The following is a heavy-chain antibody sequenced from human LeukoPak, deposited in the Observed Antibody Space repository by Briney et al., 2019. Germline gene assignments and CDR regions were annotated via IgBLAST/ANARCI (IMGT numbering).Heavy chain of an antibody. CDR1: GFTVSSNY. CDR2: IYSGGST. D-gene: IGHD1-1*01. J-gene: IGHJ2*01. Sequence: PGGSLRLSCAASGFTVSSNYMSWVRQAPGKGLEWVSVIYSGGSTYYADSVKGRFTISRDNSKNTLYLQMNSLRAEDTAVYYCVSCEAVLWYFDLRGRGTLVTVSS. V-gene: IGHV3-53*01. CDR3: VSCEAVLWYFDL.